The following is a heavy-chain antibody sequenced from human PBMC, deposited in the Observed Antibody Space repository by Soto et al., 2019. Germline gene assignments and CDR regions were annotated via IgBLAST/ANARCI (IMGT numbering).Heavy chain of an antibody. V-gene: IGHV3-23*01. CDR1: GFSFSSYA. D-gene: IGHD2-8*01. J-gene: IGHJ4*02. Sequence: LRLSCVASGFSFSSYAMNWARQAPGKGLEWVSTISGSFGSTYYAGSVQGRFTVSRDNSKNTLYLQMNSLRAEDTAVYYCASRSATVLSLTYWGPGTQVTVSS. CDR2: ISGSFGST. CDR3: ASRSATVLSLTY.